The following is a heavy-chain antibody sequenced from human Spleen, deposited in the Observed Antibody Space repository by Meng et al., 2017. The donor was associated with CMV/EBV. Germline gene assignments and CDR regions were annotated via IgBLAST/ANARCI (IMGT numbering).Heavy chain of an antibody. D-gene: IGHD2-2*01. Sequence: GESLKISCAASGFTFSSYAMHWVRQAPGKGLEWVAVILYDGSNKYYADSVKGRFTISRDNAKNSLYLQMNSLRAEDTAVYYCAREGFCSSTSCQTPGMDVWGQGTTVTVSS. J-gene: IGHJ6*02. CDR3: AREGFCSSTSCQTPGMDV. CDR1: GFTFSSYA. CDR2: ILYDGSNK. V-gene: IGHV3-30-3*01.